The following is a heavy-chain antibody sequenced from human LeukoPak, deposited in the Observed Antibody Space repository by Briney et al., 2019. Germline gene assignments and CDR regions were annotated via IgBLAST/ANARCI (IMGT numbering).Heavy chain of an antibody. J-gene: IGHJ4*02. CDR2: ISGGGANT. D-gene: IGHD6-19*01. V-gene: IGHV3-23*01. Sequence: GGSLRLSCAASGFTFTNYAMTWVRQAPGKGLEWVSAISGGGANTYYADSVMGRFTISRDNSKNTLYLQMNSLRADDTARYYCAKDGGGWYTSGWYYFDSWGQGTLVTVSS. CDR1: GFTFTNYA. CDR3: AKDGGGWYTSGWYYFDS.